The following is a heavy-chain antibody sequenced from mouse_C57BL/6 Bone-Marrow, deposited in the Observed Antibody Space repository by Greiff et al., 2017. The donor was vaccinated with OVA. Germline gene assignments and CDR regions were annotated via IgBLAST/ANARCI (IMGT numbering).Heavy chain of an antibody. CDR2: IDPSDSYT. CDR1: GYTFTSYW. CDR3: ARDGAPDYYGSSPDY. Sequence: QVQLQQPGAELVMPGASVKLSCKASGYTFTSYWMHWVKQRPGQGLEWIGEIDPSDSYTNYNQKFKGKSTLTVDKSASTAYMQLSSLTSEDSAVYYCARDGAPDYYGSSPDYWGQGTTLTVSS. D-gene: IGHD1-1*01. V-gene: IGHV1-69*01. J-gene: IGHJ2*01.